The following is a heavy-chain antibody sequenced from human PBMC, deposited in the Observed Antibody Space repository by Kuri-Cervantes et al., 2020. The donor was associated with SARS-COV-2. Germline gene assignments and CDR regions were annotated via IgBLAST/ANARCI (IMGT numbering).Heavy chain of an antibody. Sequence: GGSLRLSCAASGFTFDDYAMHWVRQAPGKGLEWVSGISWNSGSIGYADSVKGRFTISRDNAKNTLYLQMNSLRAEDTAVYYCARFSSSWYGTDYWYFDLWGRGTLVTVSS. CDR2: ISWNSGSI. CDR3: ARFSSSWYGTDYWYFDL. V-gene: IGHV3-9*01. J-gene: IGHJ2*01. CDR1: GFTFDDYA. D-gene: IGHD6-13*01.